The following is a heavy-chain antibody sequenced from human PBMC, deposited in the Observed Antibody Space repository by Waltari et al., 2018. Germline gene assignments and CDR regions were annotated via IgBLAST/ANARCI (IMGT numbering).Heavy chain of an antibody. J-gene: IGHJ6*03. D-gene: IGHD6-6*01. CDR3: ARTTAARRTHYYYMDV. CDR2: LTPHKGYS. CDR1: GSGCTDFA. V-gene: IGHV1-8*03. Sequence: QVHLVQSGGALQKPGGSVQGSCRASGSGCTDFAITWVRQAPGQGLESVGWLTPHKGYSGYAPQVHGRVASSGDTAITTAYRELSSRTSDATAVYYCARTTAARRTHYYYMDVWGEGTTVTISS.